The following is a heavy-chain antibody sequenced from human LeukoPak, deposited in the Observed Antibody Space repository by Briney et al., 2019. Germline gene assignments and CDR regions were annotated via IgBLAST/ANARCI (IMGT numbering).Heavy chain of an antibody. CDR2: INPGDSDT. CDR1: GYSFTTYW. D-gene: IGHD3-16*01. CDR3: ARHSGPEYGGGGYVEADIDY. V-gene: IGHV5-51*01. J-gene: IGHJ4*02. Sequence: GESLKISCKGSGYSFTTYWIGWVRHMPGKGLEWMGIINPGDSDTRYSPSFQGQVTISADKSISTAYLQWSSLKASDTAMYYCARHSGPEYGGGGYVEADIDYWGQGTLVTVSS.